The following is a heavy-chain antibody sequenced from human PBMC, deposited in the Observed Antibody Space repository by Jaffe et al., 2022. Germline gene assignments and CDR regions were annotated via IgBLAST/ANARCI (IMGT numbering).Heavy chain of an antibody. CDR3: ARAGFGGYGDYAWFDP. Sequence: QVQLQESGPGLVKPSETLSLTCTVSGGSISSYYWSWIRQPPGKGLEWIGYIYYSGSTNYNPSLKSRVTISVDTSKNQFSLKLSSVTAADTAVYYCARAGFGGYGDYAWFDPWGQGTLVTVSS. V-gene: IGHV4-59*01. CDR1: GGSISSYY. CDR2: IYYSGST. D-gene: IGHD4-17*01. J-gene: IGHJ5*02.